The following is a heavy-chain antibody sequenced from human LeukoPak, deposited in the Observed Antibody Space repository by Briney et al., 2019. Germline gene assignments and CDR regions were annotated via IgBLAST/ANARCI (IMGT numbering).Heavy chain of an antibody. CDR3: ARHSSGYYGDAFDI. CDR2: MNPNSGNT. Sequence: ASVKVSCKASGYTFTSYDINWVRQATGQGLEWMGWMNPNSGNTGYAQKFQDRVTITRNTSISTAYMELSSLRSEDAAVYYCARHSSGYYGDAFDIWGQGTMVTVSS. CDR1: GYTFTSYD. D-gene: IGHD3-22*01. J-gene: IGHJ3*02. V-gene: IGHV1-8*03.